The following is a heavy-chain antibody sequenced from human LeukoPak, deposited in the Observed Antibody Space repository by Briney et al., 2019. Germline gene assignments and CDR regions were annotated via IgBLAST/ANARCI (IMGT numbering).Heavy chain of an antibody. J-gene: IGHJ4*02. V-gene: IGHV4-59*12. Sequence: SETLSLTCTVSGGSISSYYWSWIRQPPGKGLEWIGYIYYSGSTNYNPSLKSRVTISVDTSKNQFSLKLSSVTAADTAVYYCARGRTVAYGDYWGQGTLVTVSS. CDR1: GGSISSYY. D-gene: IGHD2-8*02. CDR3: ARGRTVAYGDY. CDR2: IYYSGST.